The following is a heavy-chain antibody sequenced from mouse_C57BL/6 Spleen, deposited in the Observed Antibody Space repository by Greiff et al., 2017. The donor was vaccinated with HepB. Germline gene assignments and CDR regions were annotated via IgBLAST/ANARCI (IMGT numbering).Heavy chain of an antibody. CDR1: GYTFTSYD. CDR3: ARALYYYGSSLYAMDY. CDR2: IYPRDGST. Sequence: VQLQQSGPELVKPGASVKLSCKASGYTFTSYDINWVKQRPGQGLEWIGWIYPRDGSTKYNEKFKGKATLTVDTSSSTAYMELHSLTSEDSAVYFCARALYYYGSSLYAMDYWGQGTSVTVSS. V-gene: IGHV1-85*01. D-gene: IGHD1-1*01. J-gene: IGHJ4*01.